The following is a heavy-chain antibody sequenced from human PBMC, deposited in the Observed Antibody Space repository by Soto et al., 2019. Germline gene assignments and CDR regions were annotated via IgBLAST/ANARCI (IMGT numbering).Heavy chain of an antibody. CDR1: GFSFSSNA. V-gene: IGHV3-23*01. D-gene: IGHD2-15*01. CDR3: AKLGFCSGGTCHLDYYNGVDV. CDR2: IGSGGTT. J-gene: IGHJ6*02. Sequence: EVQLLESGGGVVQPAGSLRLSCAASGFSFSSNAMTWVHQAPGQGLEWVSTIGSGGTTYYADSVKGRFTISRDNSKNTQSLQMNSLRVEDTGVYYCAKLGFCSGGTCHLDYYNGVDVWGQGTTVTVSS.